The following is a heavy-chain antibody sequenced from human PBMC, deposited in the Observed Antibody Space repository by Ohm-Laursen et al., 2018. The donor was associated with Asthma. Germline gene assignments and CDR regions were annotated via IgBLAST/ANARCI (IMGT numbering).Heavy chain of an antibody. V-gene: IGHV4-59*02. CDR3: ARLDWAQSMFDS. D-gene: IGHD3-9*01. CDR2: MFSSGGA. CDR1: GGSVSGYY. J-gene: IGHJ4*02. Sequence: SDTLSLTCAVFGGSVSGYYWTWVRQPPGRELEWIAYMFSSGGANYNPSLKSRVTLSTDTSTNQVSLRLSSVTAADTAVYFCARLDWAQSMFDSWGPGTLVTVSS.